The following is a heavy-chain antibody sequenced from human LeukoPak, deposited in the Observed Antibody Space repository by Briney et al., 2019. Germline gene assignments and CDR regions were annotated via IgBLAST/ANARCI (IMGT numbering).Heavy chain of an antibody. CDR3: AREWSGFGELPDY. CDR2: INSDGSST. D-gene: IGHD3-10*01. Sequence: GGSLRLSCAASGFTFSSYSMNWVRQAPGKGLVWVSRINSDGSSTSYADSVKGRFTISRDNAKNTLYLQMNSLRVGDTAVYYCAREWSGFGELPDYWGQGTLVTVSS. CDR1: GFTFSSYS. J-gene: IGHJ4*02. V-gene: IGHV3-74*01.